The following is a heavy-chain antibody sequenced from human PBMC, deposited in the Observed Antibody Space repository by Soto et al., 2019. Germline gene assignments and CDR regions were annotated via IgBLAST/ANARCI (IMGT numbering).Heavy chain of an antibody. CDR1: GFSLSSGVG. CDR3: SYRHWLASGRGWFDP. J-gene: IGHJ5*02. Sequence: QITLKESGPTLVKPTETLTLTCTFSGFSLSSGVGVGWVRQPPGKALEWLAVIYWDNDKRSSPSLKSRLTITKDTPKNQAFLTQTNKDPVDTATYHCSYRHWLASGRGWFDPWGPGTLVTVSS. CDR2: IYWDNDK. D-gene: IGHD5-12*01. V-gene: IGHV2-5*02.